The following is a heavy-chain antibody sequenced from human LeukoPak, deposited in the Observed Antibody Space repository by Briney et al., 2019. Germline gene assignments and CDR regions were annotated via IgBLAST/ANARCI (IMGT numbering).Heavy chain of an antibody. Sequence: ASVKVSCKASGYTFTSYGINWVRQAPGQGLEWMGWISAYNGNTKYAQKFQGRVTMTTDTSTSTAYMELRSLRSDDTAVYYCARDGSGSYDNWFDPWGQGTLVTVSP. D-gene: IGHD3-10*01. CDR1: GYTFTSYG. V-gene: IGHV1-18*01. CDR2: ISAYNGNT. CDR3: ARDGSGSYDNWFDP. J-gene: IGHJ5*02.